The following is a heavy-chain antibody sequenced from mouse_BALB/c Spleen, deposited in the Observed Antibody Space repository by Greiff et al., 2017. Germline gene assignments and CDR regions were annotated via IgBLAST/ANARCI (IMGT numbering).Heavy chain of an antibody. CDR2: ISYSGST. Sequence: EVQGVESGPGLVKPSQSLSLTCTVTGYSITSDYAWNWIRQFPGNKLEWMGYISYSGSTSYNPSLKSRISITRDTSKNQFFLQLNSVTTEDTATYYCASYHYYGSSWYFDVWGAGTTVTVSS. D-gene: IGHD1-1*01. V-gene: IGHV3-2*02. CDR3: ASYHYYGSSWYFDV. CDR1: GYSITSDYA. J-gene: IGHJ1*01.